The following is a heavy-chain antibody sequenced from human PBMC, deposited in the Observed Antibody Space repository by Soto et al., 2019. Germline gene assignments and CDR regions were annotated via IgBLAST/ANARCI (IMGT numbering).Heavy chain of an antibody. Sequence: SDTLSLTCNVSGGSISSGEFYWTWIRQPPGKGLEWIGYIYDSESSYYNPSLKSRTTLSMDTSKSQFSLRLISVTAADTAVYYCARSHYVLGAFAIWGRGTVVTVSS. D-gene: IGHD3-10*02. J-gene: IGHJ3*02. CDR3: ARSHYVLGAFAI. CDR2: IYDSESS. CDR1: GGSISSGEFY. V-gene: IGHV4-30-4*02.